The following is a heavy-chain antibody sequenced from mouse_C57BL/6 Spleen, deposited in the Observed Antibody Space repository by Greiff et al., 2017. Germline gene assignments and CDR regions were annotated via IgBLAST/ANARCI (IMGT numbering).Heavy chain of an antibody. CDR3: ARDNYDGSSYWYFDV. J-gene: IGHJ1*03. CDR1: GYTFTDYY. V-gene: IGHV1-76*01. Sequence: VQLQQSGAELVRPGASVKLSCKASGYTFTDYYINWVKQRPGQGLEWIARIYPGSGNTYYNEKFKGKATLTAEKSSSTAYMQLSSLTSEDSAVYFCARDNYDGSSYWYFDVWGTGTTVTVSS. CDR2: IYPGSGNT. D-gene: IGHD1-1*01.